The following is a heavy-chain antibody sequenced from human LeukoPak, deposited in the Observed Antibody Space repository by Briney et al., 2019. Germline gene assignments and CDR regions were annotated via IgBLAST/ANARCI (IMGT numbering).Heavy chain of an antibody. D-gene: IGHD6-13*01. CDR1: GYSISSGYY. J-gene: IGHJ5*02. Sequence: TSETLSVTCAVPGYSISSGYYWGWIRQPPGKGLEWIGSIYHSGSTYYNPSLKSRVTISVDTSKNQFSLKLSSVTAADTAVYYCARLYSSSWYANNWFDPWGQGTLVTVSS. V-gene: IGHV4-38-2*01. CDR3: ARLYSSSWYANNWFDP. CDR2: IYHSGST.